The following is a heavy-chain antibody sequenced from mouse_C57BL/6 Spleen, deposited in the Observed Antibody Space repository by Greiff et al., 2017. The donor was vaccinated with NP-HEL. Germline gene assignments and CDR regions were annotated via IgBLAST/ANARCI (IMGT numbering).Heavy chain of an antibody. V-gene: IGHV10-1*01. Sequence: EVKLVESGGGLVQPKGSLKLSCAASGFSFNTYAMNWVRQAPGKGLEWVARIRSKSNNYATYYAASVKDSFTISRDDSESMLYLQMNNLKTEDTAMYYCVRDADYYGSSYWYFEVWGTGTTVTVAA. J-gene: IGHJ1*03. D-gene: IGHD1-1*01. CDR1: GFSFNTYA. CDR2: IRSKSNNYAT. CDR3: VRDADYYGSSYWYFEV.